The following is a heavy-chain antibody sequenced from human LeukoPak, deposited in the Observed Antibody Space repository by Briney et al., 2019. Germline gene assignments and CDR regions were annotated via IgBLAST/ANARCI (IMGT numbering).Heavy chain of an antibody. CDR3: ARGLLGSSWYEY. D-gene: IGHD6-13*01. CDR1: GYTLTELS. V-gene: IGHV1-24*01. J-gene: IGHJ4*02. Sequence: ASVKVSRKVSGYTLTELSMHWVRQAPGKGLEWMGGFDPEDGETIYAQKFQGRVTMTEDTSTDTAYMELSSLRSEDTAVYYCARGLLGSSWYEYWGQGTLVTVSS. CDR2: FDPEDGET.